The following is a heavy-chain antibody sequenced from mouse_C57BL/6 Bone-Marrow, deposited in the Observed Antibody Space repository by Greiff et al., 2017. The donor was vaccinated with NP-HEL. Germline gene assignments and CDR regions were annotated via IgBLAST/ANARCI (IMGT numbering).Heavy chain of an antibody. CDR1: GFTFSDYY. V-gene: IGHV5-12*01. Sequence: DVKLVESGGGLVQPGGSLKLSCAASGFTFSDYYMYWVRQTPEKRLEWVAYISNGGGSTYYPDTVKGRFTISRDNAKNTLYLQMSRLKSEDTAMYYCARCDGYYGFAYWGQGTLVTVSA. CDR2: ISNGGGST. CDR3: ARCDGYYGFAY. D-gene: IGHD2-3*01. J-gene: IGHJ3*01.